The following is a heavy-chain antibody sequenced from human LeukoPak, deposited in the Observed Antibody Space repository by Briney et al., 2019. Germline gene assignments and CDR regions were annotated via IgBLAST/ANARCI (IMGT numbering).Heavy chain of an antibody. Sequence: PGGSLRLSCAASGFTFDDYAMHWVRQAPGKGLEWVSGISWNSGSIGYADSVKGRFTISRDNAKNSLYLQMNSLRAEDTASYYCAKGSNYYDSSGPYWYFDLWGRGTLVTVSS. CDR3: AKGSNYYDSSGPYWYFDL. V-gene: IGHV3-9*01. D-gene: IGHD3-22*01. J-gene: IGHJ2*01. CDR1: GFTFDDYA. CDR2: ISWNSGSI.